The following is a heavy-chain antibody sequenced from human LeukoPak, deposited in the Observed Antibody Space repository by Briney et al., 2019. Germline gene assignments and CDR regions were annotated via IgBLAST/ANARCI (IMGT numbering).Heavy chain of an antibody. CDR2: IHPGDSDT. J-gene: IGHJ3*02. CDR3: ARHSTYDSSGQGGRNDAFDI. D-gene: IGHD3-22*01. V-gene: IGHV5-51*01. Sequence: GESLKISCKGSGYTFTSYWIGWVRQMPGKGLEWMGIIHPGDSDTRYSPSFQGQVTISADKSISTAYLQWSSLKASDTAMYYCARHSTYDSSGQGGRNDAFDIWGQGTMVTVSS. CDR1: GYTFTSYW.